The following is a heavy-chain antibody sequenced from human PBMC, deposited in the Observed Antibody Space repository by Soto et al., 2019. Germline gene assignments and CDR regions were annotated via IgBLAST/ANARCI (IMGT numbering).Heavy chain of an antibody. V-gene: IGHV3-11*06. CDR1: GFTFSDYY. J-gene: IGHJ4*02. CDR2: ISSSSSYT. CDR3: ARVGEGFDYYDSSGYWIWYFDY. Sequence: GGSLRLSCAASGFTFSDYYMSWIRQAPGKGLEWVSYISSSSSYTNYADSVKGRFTISRENAKNSLYLQMHSLRAEDTAVYYCARVGEGFDYYDSSGYWIWYFDYWGQGTLVTVSS. D-gene: IGHD3-22*01.